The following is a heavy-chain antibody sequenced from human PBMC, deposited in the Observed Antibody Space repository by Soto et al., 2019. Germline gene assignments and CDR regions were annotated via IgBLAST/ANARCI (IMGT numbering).Heavy chain of an antibody. D-gene: IGHD3-3*01. CDR2: ISGSGGST. Sequence: SLRLSCAASGFTFSSYAMSWVRQAPGKGLEWVSAISGSGGSTYYADSVKGRFTISRDNSKNTLYLQMNSLRAEDTAVYYCAKGLYYDFWSGPREGMDVWGQGTTVTVSS. CDR3: AKGLYYDFWSGPREGMDV. CDR1: GFTFSSYA. V-gene: IGHV3-23*01. J-gene: IGHJ6*02.